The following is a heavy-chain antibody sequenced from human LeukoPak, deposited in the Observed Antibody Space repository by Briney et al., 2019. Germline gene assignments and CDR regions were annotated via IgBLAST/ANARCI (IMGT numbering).Heavy chain of an antibody. V-gene: IGHV3-9*01. CDR3: AKDMLVGTDYYYYMDV. J-gene: IGHJ6*03. D-gene: IGHD1-26*01. Sequence: PGGSLRLSCAASGFTFDDYAMHWVRQAPGKGLEWVSGISWNSGSIGYADSVKGRFTISRDNAKNSLYLQMNSLRAEDTALYYCAKDMLVGTDYYYYMDVWGKGTTVTVSS. CDR1: GFTFDDYA. CDR2: ISWNSGSI.